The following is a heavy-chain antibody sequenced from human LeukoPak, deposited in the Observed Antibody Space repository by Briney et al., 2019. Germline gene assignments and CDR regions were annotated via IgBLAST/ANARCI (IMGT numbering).Heavy chain of an antibody. D-gene: IGHD2-21*02. J-gene: IGHJ4*02. CDR2: ISSSSGTI. V-gene: IGHV3-48*04. CDR1: GFTFSSYN. Sequence: GGSLRLSCAASGFTFSSYNLNWVRQAPGKGLEWVSYISSSSGTIYYADSVKGRFTISRDNAKNSLYLQMNSLRAEDTAVYYCARGGDPDYWGQGTLVTVSS. CDR3: ARGGDPDY.